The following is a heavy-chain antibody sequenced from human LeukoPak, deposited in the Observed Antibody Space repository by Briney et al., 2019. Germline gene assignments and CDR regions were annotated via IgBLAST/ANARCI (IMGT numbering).Heavy chain of an antibody. CDR2: IYSSGST. J-gene: IGHJ5*02. D-gene: IGHD2-8*02. Sequence: SETLSLTCTVSGGSISSSNYYWGWIRQPPVKGLEWIGSIYSSGSTYSNPSLKSRVTISVDTSKNQFSLKLSSVTAADTAVYYCARGTFSYGWQKYNWFDPWGQGTLVTVSS. CDR1: GGSISSSNYY. CDR3: ARGTFSYGWQKYNWFDP. V-gene: IGHV4-39*07.